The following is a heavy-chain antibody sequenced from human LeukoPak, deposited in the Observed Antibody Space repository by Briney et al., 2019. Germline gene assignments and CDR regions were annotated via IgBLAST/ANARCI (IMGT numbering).Heavy chain of an antibody. CDR2: IYSGGST. CDR3: AKDMKPRWGYYGMDV. J-gene: IGHJ6*02. Sequence: GGSLRLSCAASGFTVSSNYMSWVRQAPGKGLEWVSVIYSGGSTYYADSVKGRFTISRDNSKNSLYLQMNSLRTEDTALYYCAKDMKPRWGYYGMDVWGQGTTVTVSS. CDR1: GFTVSSNY. V-gene: IGHV3-53*05. D-gene: IGHD5-24*01.